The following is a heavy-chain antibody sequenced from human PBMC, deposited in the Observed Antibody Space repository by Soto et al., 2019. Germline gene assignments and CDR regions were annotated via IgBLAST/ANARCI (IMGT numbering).Heavy chain of an antibody. CDR1: GGSISSGGYY. J-gene: IGHJ4*02. Sequence: PSETVSLTCTVSGGSISSGGYYWSWIRQHPGKGLEWIGYIYYSGSTYYNPSLKSRVTISVDTSKNQFSLKLSSVTAADTAVYYCARSSYYYDSSGYYSNFDYWGQGTLVTVSS. D-gene: IGHD3-22*01. CDR3: ARSSYYYDSSGYYSNFDY. V-gene: IGHV4-31*03. CDR2: IYYSGST.